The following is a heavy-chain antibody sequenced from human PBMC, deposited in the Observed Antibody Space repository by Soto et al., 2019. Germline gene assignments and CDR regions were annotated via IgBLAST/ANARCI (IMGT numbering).Heavy chain of an antibody. Sequence: GGSLRLSCAASGFTFSSYGMHWVRQAPGKGLEWVAVIWYDGSNRYYADSVKGRFTISRDNSKNTLYLQMNSLRAEDTAVYYCARGAWRWLQLGAFDIWGHGTMVTFSS. J-gene: IGHJ3*02. V-gene: IGHV3-33*01. CDR2: IWYDGSNR. D-gene: IGHD5-12*01. CDR3: ARGAWRWLQLGAFDI. CDR1: GFTFSSYG.